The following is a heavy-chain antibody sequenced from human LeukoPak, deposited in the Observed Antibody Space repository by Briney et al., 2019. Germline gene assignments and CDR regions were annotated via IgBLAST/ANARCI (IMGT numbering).Heavy chain of an antibody. D-gene: IGHD3-22*01. J-gene: IGHJ4*02. CDR3: ASRYYYDSSGYYTILFDYFDY. Sequence: PSETLSLTCAVYGGSFSGYYWSWIRQPPGKRLEWIGEINHSGSTNYNPSLKSRVTISVDTSKNQFSLKLSSVTAADTAVYYCASRYYYDSSGYYTILFDYFDYWGQGTLVTVSS. CDR2: INHSGST. V-gene: IGHV4-34*01. CDR1: GGSFSGYY.